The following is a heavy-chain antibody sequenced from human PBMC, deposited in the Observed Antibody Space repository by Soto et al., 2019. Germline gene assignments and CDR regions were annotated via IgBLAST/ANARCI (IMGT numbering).Heavy chain of an antibody. J-gene: IGHJ6*03. D-gene: IGHD3-10*01. CDR1: GGSINNYW. CDR2: VYYSGGT. Sequence: QVQLQESGPGLVRPSETLSLTCNVSGGSINNYWWSWIRQPPGKGLEWVGYVYYSGGTNYNPSLKSRLTISAGKARNQFSLRLSSVTAADTDVYFCARGVRDNLQRSYYMDVWGKGTTITVSS. CDR3: ARGVRDNLQRSYYMDV. V-gene: IGHV4-59*01.